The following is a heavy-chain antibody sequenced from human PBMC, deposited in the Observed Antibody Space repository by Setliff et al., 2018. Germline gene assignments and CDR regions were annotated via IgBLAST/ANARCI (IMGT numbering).Heavy chain of an antibody. CDR3: VMGSGALGHFDC. J-gene: IGHJ4*02. D-gene: IGHD3-10*01. CDR2: IKEDGSEK. Sequence: ETLSLTCTVSGGSISSSIYYWGWVRQAPGKGLEWVANIKEDGSEKYYVDSVKGRFTMSRDNAKNSLYLQMNSLRAEDTAVYYCVMGSGALGHFDCWGQGTLVTVSS. V-gene: IGHV3-7*01. CDR1: GGSISSSIYY.